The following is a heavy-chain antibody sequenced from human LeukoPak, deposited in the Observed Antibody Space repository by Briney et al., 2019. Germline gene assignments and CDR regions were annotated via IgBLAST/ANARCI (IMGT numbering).Heavy chain of an antibody. V-gene: IGHV3-30*03. J-gene: IGHJ6*02. D-gene: IGHD3-10*01. CDR3: AYGTMVRGVLYYYGMDV. Sequence: GGSLRLSCAASGFTFSSYGMHWVRRAPGKGLEWVAVISYDGSNKYYADSVKGRFTISRDNSKNTLYLQMNSLRAEDTAVYYCAYGTMVRGVLYYYGMDVWGQGTTVTVSS. CDR2: ISYDGSNK. CDR1: GFTFSSYG.